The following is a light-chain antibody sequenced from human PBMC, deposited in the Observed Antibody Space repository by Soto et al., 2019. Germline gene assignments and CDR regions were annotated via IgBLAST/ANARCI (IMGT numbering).Light chain of an antibody. V-gene: IGLV1-47*01. CDR3: ATWDDSLKGFYV. J-gene: IGLJ1*01. CDR2: RNN. Sequence: QSVLTQPPSASGTPGQGVTISCSGSTSNIGSNYVYWYQQLPGTAPKLLIYRNNQRPSGVPDRFSGSKSGTSASLAISGLRSDDEADYFCATWDDSLKGFYVFGTGTKV. CDR1: TSNIGSNY.